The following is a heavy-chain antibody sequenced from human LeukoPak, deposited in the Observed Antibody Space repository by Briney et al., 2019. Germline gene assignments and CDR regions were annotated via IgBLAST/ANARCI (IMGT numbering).Heavy chain of an antibody. CDR1: GGSISSYY. J-gene: IGHJ4*02. Sequence: ASETLSLTCTVSGGSISSYYWSWIRQPPGKGLEWIGYIYYSGSTNYNPSLKSRVTISVDTSKNQFSLKLSSVTAADTAVYYCARDNSGSYDYFDYWGQGTLVTVSS. CDR2: IYYSGST. V-gene: IGHV4-59*01. D-gene: IGHD1-26*01. CDR3: ARDNSGSYDYFDY.